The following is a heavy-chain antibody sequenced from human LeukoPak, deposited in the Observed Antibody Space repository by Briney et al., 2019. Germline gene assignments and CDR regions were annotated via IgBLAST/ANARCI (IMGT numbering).Heavy chain of an antibody. D-gene: IGHD2-2*01. CDR2: ISGSGGST. V-gene: IGHV3-23*01. J-gene: IGHJ4*02. CDR1: GFTFSSYA. CDR3: AKCPLNPYCSSTSCYCYVDY. Sequence: PGGSLRLSCAASGFTFSSYAMSWVRQAPGQGLEWISGISGSGGSTYYADSVKGRFTISRDNSKNTLYLQMNSLRAEDTAVYYCAKCPLNPYCSSTSCYCYVDYWGQGTLVTVSS.